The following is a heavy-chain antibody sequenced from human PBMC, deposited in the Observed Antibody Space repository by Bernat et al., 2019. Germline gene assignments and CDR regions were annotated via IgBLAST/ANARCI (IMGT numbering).Heavy chain of an antibody. CDR2: INAGNGNT. V-gene: IGHV1-3*01. Sequence: QVQRVQSGAEVKKPGASVKVSCKASGYTFTSYAMHWVRQAPGQRLEWMGWINAGNGNTKYSQKFQGRVTITRDTSASTAYMELSSLRSEDTAVYYCARASSRGQQLVPGYWGQGTLVTVSS. J-gene: IGHJ4*02. CDR3: ARASSRGQQLVPGY. CDR1: GYTFTSYA. D-gene: IGHD6-13*01.